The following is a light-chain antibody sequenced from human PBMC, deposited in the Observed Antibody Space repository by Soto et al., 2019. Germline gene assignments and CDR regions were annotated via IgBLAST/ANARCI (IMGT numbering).Light chain of an antibody. CDR2: GNT. Sequence: QSVLTQPPSVSAAPGQKVTISCTGSSSNIGDNYVSWFQQLPGTAPKLLIYGNTKRPSGIPDRFSGSKSGTSATLGITGLQTGDEADYYCGTWDSSLSAGVFGGGTQLTVL. CDR3: GTWDSSLSAGV. V-gene: IGLV1-51*01. CDR1: SSNIGDNY. J-gene: IGLJ2*01.